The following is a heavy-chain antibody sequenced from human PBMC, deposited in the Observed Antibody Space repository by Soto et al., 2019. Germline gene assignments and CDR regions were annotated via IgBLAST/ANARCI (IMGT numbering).Heavy chain of an antibody. CDR2: ISAYNGNT. CDR1: GYTITSYR. V-gene: IGHV1-18*01. D-gene: IGHD3-10*01. Sequence: APVKRYWKTVGYTITSYRISWGLQAHGQGLEWMGWISAYNGNTNYAQKLQGRVTMTTDTSTSTAYMELRSLRSDDTAVYYCARVGEYGSGSYSSNLLYYYYFMDVWRKGTTVSVSS. CDR3: ARVGEYGSGSYSSNLLYYYYFMDV. J-gene: IGHJ6*03.